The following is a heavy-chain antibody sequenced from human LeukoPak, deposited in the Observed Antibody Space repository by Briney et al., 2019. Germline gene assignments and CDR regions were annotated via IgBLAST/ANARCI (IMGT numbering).Heavy chain of an antibody. J-gene: IGHJ4*02. CDR1: GLRFGSFW. CDR3: ARERDGRFFDY. V-gene: IGHV3-7*01. D-gene: IGHD5-24*01. Sequence: GGSLRLSCAVSGLRFGSFWMSWVRQAPGKGLEWVANINQDGSEKYFVDSVRGRFTISRDNSKNSLHLQMNTLRAEDTAVYYCARERDGRFFDYWGQGTLVTVSS. CDR2: INQDGSEK.